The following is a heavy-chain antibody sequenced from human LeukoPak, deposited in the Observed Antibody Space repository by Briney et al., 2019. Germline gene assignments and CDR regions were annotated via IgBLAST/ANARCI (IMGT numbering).Heavy chain of an antibody. D-gene: IGHD3-10*01. V-gene: IGHV4-34*01. Sequence: SETLSLTCAVYGGSFSGYYWSWIRQPPGKGLEWIGEINHSGSTNYNPSLKSRVTISVDTSKNQFSLKLSSVTAADTAVYYCARQNTRGVRGVHYSWFDPWGQGTLVTVSS. CDR1: GGSFSGYY. CDR3: ARQNTRGVRGVHYSWFDP. CDR2: INHSGST. J-gene: IGHJ5*02.